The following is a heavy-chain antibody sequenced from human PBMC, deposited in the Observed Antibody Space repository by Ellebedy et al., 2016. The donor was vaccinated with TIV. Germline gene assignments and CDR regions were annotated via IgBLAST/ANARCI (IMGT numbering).Heavy chain of an antibody. D-gene: IGHD1-1*01. J-gene: IGHJ4*02. Sequence: MPSETLSLTCTVSGGSISSYYWSWIRQPPGKGLEWIGYIYYSGSTNYNPSLKSRVTISVDTSKNQFSLKLSSVTAADTAVYYCARGPTGTPQYYFDYWGQGTLVTVSS. CDR1: GGSISSYY. V-gene: IGHV4-59*01. CDR3: ARGPTGTPQYYFDY. CDR2: IYYSGST.